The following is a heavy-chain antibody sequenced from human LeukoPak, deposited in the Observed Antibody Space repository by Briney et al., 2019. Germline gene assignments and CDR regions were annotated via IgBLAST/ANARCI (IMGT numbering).Heavy chain of an antibody. CDR3: ARPYSSGWYLDGY. J-gene: IGHJ4*02. CDR1: GFTFSSYE. D-gene: IGHD6-19*01. Sequence: PGGSLRLSCAASGFTFSSYEMNWVRQAPGKGPEWVSYISSSGSTIYYADSVKGRFTISRDNAKNSLYLQMNSLRAEDTAVYYCARPYSSGWYLDGYWGQGTLVTVSS. CDR2: ISSSGSTI. V-gene: IGHV3-48*03.